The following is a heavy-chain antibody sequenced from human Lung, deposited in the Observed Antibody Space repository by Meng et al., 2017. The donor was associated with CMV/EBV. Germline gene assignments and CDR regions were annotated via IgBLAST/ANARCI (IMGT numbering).Heavy chain of an antibody. CDR3: TGKGFDD. J-gene: IGHJ4*02. V-gene: IGHV3-21*05. D-gene: IGHD4-11*01. Sequence: ESLKISCAASGFTFSTCSVNWVRQAPGKGLEWVSYINASSSSILYADFVKGRFTISRDNAKNALFLQMSRLRVEDTAIYYFTGKGFDDWGQGTLVTVSS. CDR1: GFTFSTCS. CDR2: INASSSSI.